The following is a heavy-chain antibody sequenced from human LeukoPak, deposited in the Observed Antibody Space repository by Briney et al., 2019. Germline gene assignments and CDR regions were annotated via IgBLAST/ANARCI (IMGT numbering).Heavy chain of an antibody. V-gene: IGHV1-69*05. J-gene: IGHJ5*01. CDR3: ARVGLGGSGSHHDWFDS. Sequence: EASVTVSFKASGGTFINYAISWVRQAPGKGREGMGGINPIFGTANYAQKFQGRVTLTRDTSINTAYMELTSLRSDDTAVYYCARVGLGGSGSHHDWFDSWGQGTLITVSS. CDR1: GGTFINYA. CDR2: INPIFGTA. D-gene: IGHD3-10*01.